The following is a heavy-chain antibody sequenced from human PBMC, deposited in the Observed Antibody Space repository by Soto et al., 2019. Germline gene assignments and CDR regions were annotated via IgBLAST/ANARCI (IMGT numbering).Heavy chain of an antibody. D-gene: IGHD3-10*01. CDR2: IYYSGST. V-gene: IGHV4-61*08. Sequence: PSETLSLTCTVSGGSISSGGYYWSWIRQHPGKGLEWIGYIYYSGSTNYNPSLKSRVTISVATSKNQFSLKLNSMTAADTAVYYCARHNYGSGSTYFDYWGQGTLVTVSS. CDR1: GGSISSGGYY. CDR3: ARHNYGSGSTYFDY. J-gene: IGHJ4*02.